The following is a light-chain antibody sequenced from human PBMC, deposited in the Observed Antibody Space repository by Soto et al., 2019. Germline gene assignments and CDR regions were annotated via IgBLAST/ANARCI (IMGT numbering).Light chain of an antibody. CDR2: EGS. CDR1: SSDVGSYNL. CDR3: CSYAGSSIA. J-gene: IGLJ1*01. Sequence: QSALTQPASVSGSPGQSITISCTGTSSDVGSYNLVSWYQQHPGKAPKLMIYEGSKRPSGVSNRFSGSKSGNTASLTISGLQAEDEADYYCCSYAGSSIAFGTRTKLTVL. V-gene: IGLV2-23*01.